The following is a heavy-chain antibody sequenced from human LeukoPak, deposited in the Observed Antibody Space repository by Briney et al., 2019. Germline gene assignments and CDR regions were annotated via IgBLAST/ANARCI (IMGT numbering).Heavy chain of an antibody. V-gene: IGHV3-30*02. CDR2: IGYDGSNK. Sequence: GGSLRLSCAACGYTSTGDGLYGGRQAPGKGLEWVAFIGYDGSNKYTADSARGRFTLSRDNYKGTLYLQMNSMRAEDTAVYYCTKPGRPSVTTSNFHMDVWGKGTTVTVSS. CDR1: GYTSTGDG. CDR3: TKPGRPSVTTSNFHMDV. J-gene: IGHJ6*03. D-gene: IGHD4-17*01.